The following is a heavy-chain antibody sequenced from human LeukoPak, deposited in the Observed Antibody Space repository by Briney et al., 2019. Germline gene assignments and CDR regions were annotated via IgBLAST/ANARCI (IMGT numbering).Heavy chain of an antibody. J-gene: IGHJ1*01. V-gene: IGHV4-34*12. Sequence: SETLSLTCAVYGGSFSGYYWSWIRQPPGKGLEWIGEIIHRGGTNYNPSLKSRVTISVDTSKNQFSLKLTSVTAADTAVYYCARVSWSGELLSWRKFFQHWGQGTLVTVSS. CDR2: IIHRGGT. CDR3: ARVSWSGELLSWRKFFQH. D-gene: IGHD3-10*01. CDR1: GGSFSGYY.